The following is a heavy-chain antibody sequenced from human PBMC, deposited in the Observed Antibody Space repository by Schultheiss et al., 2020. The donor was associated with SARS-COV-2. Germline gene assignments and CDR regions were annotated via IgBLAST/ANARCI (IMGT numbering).Heavy chain of an antibody. D-gene: IGHD3-3*01. CDR2: IYYSGST. V-gene: IGHV4-59*01. CDR1: GGSISSYY. CDR3: ARVAYYDFWSGYHYYYYYYMDV. Sequence: SQTLLLTCTVSGGSISSYYWSWIRQPPGKGLEWIGYIYYSGSTNYNPSLKSRVTISVDTSKNQFSLKLSSVTAADTAVYYCARVAYYDFWSGYHYYYYYYMDVWGKGTTVTVSS. J-gene: IGHJ6*03.